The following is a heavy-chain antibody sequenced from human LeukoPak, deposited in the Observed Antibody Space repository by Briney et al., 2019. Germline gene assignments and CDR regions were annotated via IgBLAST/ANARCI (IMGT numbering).Heavy chain of an antibody. CDR2: IKEDGSEK. V-gene: IGHV3-7*04. J-gene: IGHJ3*01. CDR3: ARDPYSRGFAAFDV. D-gene: IGHD6-19*01. Sequence: GGSLRLSCTASGFTFNTYWMTWVRQAPGKGLEWVANIKEDGSEKVYVDSLKGRFTISRDNAKNALYLQMNSLRVEDTAVYYCARDPYSRGFAAFDVWGQGTMVTVSS. CDR1: GFTFNTYW.